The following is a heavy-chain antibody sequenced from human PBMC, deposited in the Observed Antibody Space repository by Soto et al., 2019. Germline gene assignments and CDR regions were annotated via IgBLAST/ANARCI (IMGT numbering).Heavy chain of an antibody. CDR2: IYYSGST. J-gene: IGHJ3*02. V-gene: IGHV4-59*01. CDR3: ARAHVLLWFGELLTDAFDI. CDR1: GGSISSYY. Sequence: SETLSLTSTVSGGSISSYYWSWIRQPPGKGLEWIGYIYYSGSTNYNPSLKSRVTISVDTSKNQFSLKLSSVTAADTAVYYCARAHVLLWFGELLTDAFDIWGQGTMVTVSS. D-gene: IGHD3-10*01.